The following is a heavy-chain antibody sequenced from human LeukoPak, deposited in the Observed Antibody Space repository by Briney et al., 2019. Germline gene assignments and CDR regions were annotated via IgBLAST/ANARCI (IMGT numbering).Heavy chain of an antibody. J-gene: IGHJ3*02. D-gene: IGHD5-24*01. CDR2: IYSGGST. CDR1: GFTVSSNY. V-gene: IGHV3-53*01. CDR3: ARDPGGGYNNYAFDI. Sequence: GGSLRLSCAASGFTVSSNYMSWVRQAPGKGLEWVSVIYSGGSTYYADSVKGRFTISRDNSKNTLYLQVNSLRAEDTAVYYCARDPGGGYNNYAFDIWGQGTMVTVSS.